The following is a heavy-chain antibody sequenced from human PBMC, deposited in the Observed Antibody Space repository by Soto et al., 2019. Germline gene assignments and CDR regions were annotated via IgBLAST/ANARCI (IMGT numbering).Heavy chain of an antibody. CDR2: ISWNSGSI. Sequence: EVQLVESGGGLVQPGRSLRLSCAASGFTFDDSAMHWVRQAPGKGLEWVSGISWNSGSIGAADSVKGRFTISRDNAKNFLYLQMNSLRAEDTALYYGAKARGDSGYHLFLPAFDIWGQGTMVTVSS. CDR3: AKARGDSGYHLFLPAFDI. CDR1: GFTFDDSA. D-gene: IGHD5-12*01. J-gene: IGHJ3*02. V-gene: IGHV3-9*01.